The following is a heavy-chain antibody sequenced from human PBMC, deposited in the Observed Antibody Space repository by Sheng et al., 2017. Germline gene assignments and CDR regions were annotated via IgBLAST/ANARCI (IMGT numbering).Heavy chain of an antibody. CDR2: ISGSGGST. Sequence: EVQLLESGGGLVQPGGPVRLSCAASGFTFSSYAMSWVRQAPGKGLEWVSAISGSGGSTYYADSVKGRFTISRDNSKNTLYLQMNSLRAEDTAVYYCAKEYLGYCSSTSCYGWFDPWGQGTLVTVSS. CDR3: AKEYLGYCSSTSCYGWFDP. D-gene: IGHD2-2*01. CDR1: GFTFSSYA. J-gene: IGHJ5*02. V-gene: IGHV3-23*01.